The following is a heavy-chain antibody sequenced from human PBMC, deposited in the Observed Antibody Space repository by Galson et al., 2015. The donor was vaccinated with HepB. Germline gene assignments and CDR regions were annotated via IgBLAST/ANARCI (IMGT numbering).Heavy chain of an antibody. CDR3: ARDHSWAAAGTSNWFDP. Sequence: SCKASGYTFTSYYMHWVRQAPGQGLEWMGIINPSGGSTSYAQKFQGRVTMTRDTSTSTAYMELRSLTSDDSALYYCARDHSWAAAGTSNWFDPWAQGTLVTVSS. D-gene: IGHD6-13*01. V-gene: IGHV1-46*01. CDR2: INPSGGST. CDR1: GYTFTSYY. J-gene: IGHJ5*02.